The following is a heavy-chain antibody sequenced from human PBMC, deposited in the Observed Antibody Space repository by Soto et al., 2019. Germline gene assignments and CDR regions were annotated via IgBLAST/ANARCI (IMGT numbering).Heavy chain of an antibody. CDR1: GNSVSSDSFD. CDR3: ERGGTTWIFEY. Sequence: SQTLSLTCAISGNSVSSDSFDWSWIRLSPSRGLEWLGRTYYRSKWYYDYAVSVKSRITIIPDPSRNQFSLQLNSVTPDDTAVYYCERGGTTWIFEYWGQGTMVTVSS. V-gene: IGHV6-1*01. CDR2: TYYRSKWYY. D-gene: IGHD1-1*01. J-gene: IGHJ4*02.